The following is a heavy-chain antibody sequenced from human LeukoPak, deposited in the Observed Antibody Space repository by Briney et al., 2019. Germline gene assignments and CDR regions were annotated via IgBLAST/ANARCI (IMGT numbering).Heavy chain of an antibody. J-gene: IGHJ6*04. Sequence: SVKVSRKPSRGTFSRYFISRVQQAPGQGLEWVGGIILILGTANYPQKLQGTVTITTDEFPGTALMELSTLRSQGPGVFFCARVTVWRSFVGALDVWGKGTTVTVSS. CDR1: RGTFSRYF. D-gene: IGHD3-9*01. V-gene: IGHV1-69*16. CDR3: ARVTVWRSFVGALDV. CDR2: IILILGTA.